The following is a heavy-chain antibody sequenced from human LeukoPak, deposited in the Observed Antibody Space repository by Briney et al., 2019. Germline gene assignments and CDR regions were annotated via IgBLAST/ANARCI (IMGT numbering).Heavy chain of an antibody. CDR3: ARDRRRNFDWLVYYYGMDV. J-gene: IGHJ6*02. CDR2: INPNSGGT. D-gene: IGHD3-9*01. Sequence: GASVKVSCKASGYTFTGYYMHWVRQAPGQGLEWIGWINPNSGGTNYAQEFQGRVTMTRDTSITTAYMELRRLRSDDTAVYYCARDRRRNFDWLVYYYGMDVWGQGTTVTVSS. V-gene: IGHV1-2*02. CDR1: GYTFTGYY.